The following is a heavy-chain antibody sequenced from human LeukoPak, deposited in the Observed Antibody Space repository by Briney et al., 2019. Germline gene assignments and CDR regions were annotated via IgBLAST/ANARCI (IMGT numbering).Heavy chain of an antibody. D-gene: IGHD6-19*01. CDR2: IYYSGIT. J-gene: IGHJ4*02. Sequence: SETLSLTCTVSGGSISSSGYYWAWIRQPPGQGLEWIGSIYYSGITHYNPSLKSRVTISVDTSKNQFSLKLIYVTATDTAIYYCARYWDACGWASFESWGQGTLVTVSS. V-gene: IGHV4-39*01. CDR3: ARYWDACGWASFES. CDR1: GGSISSSGYY.